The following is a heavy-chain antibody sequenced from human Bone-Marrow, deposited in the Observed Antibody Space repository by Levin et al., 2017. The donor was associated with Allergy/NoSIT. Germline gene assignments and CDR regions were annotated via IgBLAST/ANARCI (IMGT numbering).Heavy chain of an antibody. V-gene: IGHV4-61*08. CDR1: GGSVSSDGHF. J-gene: IGHJ4*02. D-gene: IGHD2-2*01. Sequence: SQTLSLTCTVSGGSVSSDGHFWTWIRQPPGKGLEWIGYVYYSWSTNYNPSLKSRVTMSVDTSKNQFSLKVNSVTAEDTAMYYCASHNCTSATCSALRLDCWGQGTLVTVSS. CDR2: VYYSWST. CDR3: ASHNCTSATCSALRLDC.